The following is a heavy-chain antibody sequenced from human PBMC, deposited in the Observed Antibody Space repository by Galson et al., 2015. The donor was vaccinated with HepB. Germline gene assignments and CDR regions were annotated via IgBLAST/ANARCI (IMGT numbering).Heavy chain of an antibody. CDR1: GGTFTSYY. CDR2: IKPGDSST. Sequence: SVKVSCKASGGTFTSYYMHWVRQAPGQGLEWMGVIKPGDSSTGYAQKFRGRVALTRDTSTSTVYMELSSLRSEDTAVYYCARRASSMAKTFDYWGQGTLLTVSS. D-gene: IGHD5-24*01. V-gene: IGHV1-46*01. J-gene: IGHJ4*02. CDR3: ARRASSMAKTFDY.